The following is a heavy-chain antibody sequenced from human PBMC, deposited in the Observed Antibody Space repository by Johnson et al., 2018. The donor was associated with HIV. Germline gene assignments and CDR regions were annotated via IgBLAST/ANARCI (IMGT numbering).Heavy chain of an antibody. D-gene: IGHD3-22*01. Sequence: QMQLVESGGGLVKPGGSLRLSCAASGFTFSDYYMSWIRQAPGKGLEWVSYISSSGNNTHYADSVKGRFTISRDNCTNTLYLQIDSLRAEDQMNRLRVEDTAVYFCVRDCDYYDSSGLDAFDIWGQGTMVTVSS. CDR3: VEDTAVYFCVRDCDYYDSSGLDAFDI. V-gene: IGHV3-11*05. CDR1: GFTFSDYY. J-gene: IGHJ3*02. CDR2: ISSSGNNT.